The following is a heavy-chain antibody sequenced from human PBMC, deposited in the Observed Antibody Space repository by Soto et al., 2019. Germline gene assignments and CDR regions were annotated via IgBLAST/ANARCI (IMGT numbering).Heavy chain of an antibody. Sequence: ASVKVSCKASGYTFTSYYMHWVRQAPGQGLEWMGIINPSGGSTSYAQKFQGRVTMTRDTSTSTVYMELSSLRSEDTAVYYCARARSHYVVVTAIGFWYFDLWGRGTLVTVSS. CDR1: GYTFTSYY. CDR2: INPSGGST. D-gene: IGHD2-21*02. CDR3: ARARSHYVVVTAIGFWYFDL. V-gene: IGHV1-46*03. J-gene: IGHJ2*01.